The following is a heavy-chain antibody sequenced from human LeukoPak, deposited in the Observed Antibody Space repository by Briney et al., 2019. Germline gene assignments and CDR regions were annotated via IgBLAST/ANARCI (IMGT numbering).Heavy chain of an antibody. J-gene: IGHJ4*02. V-gene: IGHV3-15*01. CDR1: GFTFSDAW. D-gene: IGHD6-19*01. CDR3: TTVRRQKAGVRRFDS. CDR2: IKSKIDGGAI. Sequence: GGSLRLSCAASGFTFSDAWMNWVRQAPGKGLEWVGRIKSKIDGGAIDFAGPVKGRFSISRDDSKTTVYLQMNSLQSDDTAVYYCTTVRRQKAGVRRFDSWGQGTLVSVSS.